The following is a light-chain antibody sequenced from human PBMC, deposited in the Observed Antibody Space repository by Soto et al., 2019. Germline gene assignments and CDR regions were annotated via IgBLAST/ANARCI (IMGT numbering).Light chain of an antibody. CDR1: QSVSSN. CDR2: DAS. V-gene: IGKV3-15*01. J-gene: IGKJ1*01. CDR3: QQYNDWPRT. Sequence: EIVMTQSPATLSVCPGERATLSCRASQSVSSNLAWYQQKPGQAPRLLIYDASTRANGIPARFSGSGSGTEFTLTISSLQSEDIAVYYCQQYNDWPRTFGQGTKVEIK.